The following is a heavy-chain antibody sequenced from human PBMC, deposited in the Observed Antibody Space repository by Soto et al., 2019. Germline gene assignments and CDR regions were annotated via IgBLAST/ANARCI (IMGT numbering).Heavy chain of an antibody. Sequence: GWSLRLSCAASGFTFSDYYMSWIRQAPGKGLEWVSYISSSGSTIYYADSVKGRFTISRDNAKNSLYLQMNSLRAEDTAVYYCARSPYLKPVTTFDYWGQGTLVTVSS. V-gene: IGHV3-11*01. CDR2: ISSSGSTI. J-gene: IGHJ4*02. D-gene: IGHD4-17*01. CDR3: ARSPYLKPVTTFDY. CDR1: GFTFSDYY.